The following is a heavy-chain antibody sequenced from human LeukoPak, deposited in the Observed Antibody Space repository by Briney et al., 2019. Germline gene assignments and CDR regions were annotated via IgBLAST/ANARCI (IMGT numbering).Heavy chain of an antibody. V-gene: IGHV1-69*04. J-gene: IGHJ4*02. CDR3: AREGVGQQLVSGSFDY. CDR1: GGTFSSYA. D-gene: IGHD6-13*01. Sequence: GASVKVSCKASGGTFSSYAISWVRQAPGQGLEWMGRIIPILGIANYAQKFQGRVTITADKSTSTAYMELSSLRSEDTDVYYCAREGVGQQLVSGSFDYWGQGTLVTVSS. CDR2: IIPILGIA.